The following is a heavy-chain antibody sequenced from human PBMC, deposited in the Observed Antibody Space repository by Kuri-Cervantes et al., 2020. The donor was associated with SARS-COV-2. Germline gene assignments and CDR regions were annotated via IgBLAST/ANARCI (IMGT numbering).Heavy chain of an antibody. CDR3: ARAPVRDIVVVPAYY. Sequence: SVKVSCKASGGTFSSYAISWVRQAPGQGLEWMGGIIPIFGTANYAQKFQGRVTMTTDTSTSTAYMELRSLRSDDTAVYYCARAPVRDIVVVPAYYWGQGTLVNVSS. CDR2: IIPIFGTA. J-gene: IGHJ4*02. CDR1: GGTFSSYA. D-gene: IGHD2-2*01. V-gene: IGHV1-69*05.